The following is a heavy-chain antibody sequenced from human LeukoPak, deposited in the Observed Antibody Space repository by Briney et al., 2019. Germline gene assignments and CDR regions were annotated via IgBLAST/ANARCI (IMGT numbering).Heavy chain of an antibody. CDR1: GFTFSSYA. D-gene: IGHD6-13*01. CDR3: ARETQQLVGYYFDY. CDR2: ISYDGSNK. V-gene: IGHV3-30*04. Sequence: PGGSLRLFCAASGFTFSSYAMHWGRQAPGKGLEWVAVISYDGSNKYYADSVKGRFTISRDNSKNTLYLQMNSLRAEDTAVYYCARETQQLVGYYFDYWGQGTLVTVSS. J-gene: IGHJ4*02.